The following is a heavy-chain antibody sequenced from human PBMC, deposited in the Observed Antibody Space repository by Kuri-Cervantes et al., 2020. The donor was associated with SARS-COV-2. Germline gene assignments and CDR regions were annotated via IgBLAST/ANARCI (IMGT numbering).Heavy chain of an antibody. Sequence: SETLSLTCTVSGGSISSYYWSWIRQPPGKGLEWIGYIYYSGSTNYNPSLKSRVTISVDTSKNQFSLKLSSVTAADTAVYYCARLREGYGSYWGQGPLVTVSS. J-gene: IGHJ4*02. CDR1: GGSISSYY. V-gene: IGHV4-59*01. CDR3: ARLREGYGSY. CDR2: IYYSGST. D-gene: IGHD3-10*01.